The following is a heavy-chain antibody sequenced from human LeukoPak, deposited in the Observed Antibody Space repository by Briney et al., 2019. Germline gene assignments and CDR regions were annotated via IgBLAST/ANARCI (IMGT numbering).Heavy chain of an antibody. V-gene: IGHV7-4-1*02. CDR2: INTNTGNP. CDR1: GYTFTSYA. Sequence: ASVKVSCEASGYTFTSYAMNWVRQAPGQGLEWMGWINTNTGNPTYAQGFTGRFVFSLDTSVSTAYLQISSLKAEDTAVYYCARVPYSYPPPGLNWFDPWGQGTLVTVSS. D-gene: IGHD2-21*01. CDR3: ARVPYSYPPPGLNWFDP. J-gene: IGHJ5*02.